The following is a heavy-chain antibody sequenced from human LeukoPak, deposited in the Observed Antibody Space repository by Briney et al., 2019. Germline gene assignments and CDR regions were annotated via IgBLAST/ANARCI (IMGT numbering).Heavy chain of an antibody. CDR3: AKAASGNWNDVSDY. Sequence: GGSLRLSCAASGFTFDDFAMNWVRQAPGKGLEWVSLIYGDGSSTYYVDSVKGRFTISRDNSKNTLYLQMNSLRAEDTAVYYCAKAASGNWNDVSDYWGQGTLVTVSS. J-gene: IGHJ4*02. CDR2: IYGDGSST. CDR1: GFTFDDFA. V-gene: IGHV3-23*03. D-gene: IGHD1-1*01.